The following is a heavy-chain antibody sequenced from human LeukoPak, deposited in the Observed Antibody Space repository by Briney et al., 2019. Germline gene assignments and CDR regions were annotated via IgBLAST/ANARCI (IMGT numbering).Heavy chain of an antibody. CDR3: ARDLPYKARNIAAAGSFIGDAGMDV. Sequence: GESLKISCKGSGYSFTSYWIGWVRQAPGQGLEWMGWINPNSGGTNYAQKFQGRVTMTRDTSISTAYMELSRLRSDDTAVYYCARDLPYKARNIAAAGSFIGDAGMDVWGQGTTVTVSS. CDR1: GYSFTSYW. D-gene: IGHD6-13*01. J-gene: IGHJ6*02. V-gene: IGHV1-2*02. CDR2: INPNSGGT.